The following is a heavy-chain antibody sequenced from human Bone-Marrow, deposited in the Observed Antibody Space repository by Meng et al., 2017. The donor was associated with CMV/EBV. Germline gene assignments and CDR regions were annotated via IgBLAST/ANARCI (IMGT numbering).Heavy chain of an antibody. CDR1: RFTFSGYN. D-gene: IGHD2/OR15-2a*01. J-gene: IGHJ6*02. CDR3: ARGSQYCDSTRCYLGEMDV. CDR2: ISSSSGYI. V-gene: IGHV3-21*01. Sequence: GGSLRLSCAASRFTFSGYNMNWVRQAPGKGLEWVSSISSSSGYIYYADSVKGRFTISRDNAKNSLYLQMNSLRAGDTAVYYCARGSQYCDSTRCYLGEMDVWGQGTTVTVSS.